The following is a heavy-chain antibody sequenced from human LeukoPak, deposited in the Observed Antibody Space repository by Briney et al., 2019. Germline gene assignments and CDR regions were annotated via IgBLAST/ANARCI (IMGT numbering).Heavy chain of an antibody. Sequence: PGGSLRLSCAASGFTFSSYAMSWVRQAPGKGLEWVSAISGSGGSTYYADSVKGRFTISRDNSKNTLYLQMNSLKTEDTAVYYCTTDPRWYHPRLDNNKQGYWGQGTLVTVSS. CDR2: ISGSGGST. J-gene: IGHJ4*02. V-gene: IGHV3-23*01. D-gene: IGHD4-23*01. CDR3: TTDPRWYHPRLDNNKQGY. CDR1: GFTFSSYA.